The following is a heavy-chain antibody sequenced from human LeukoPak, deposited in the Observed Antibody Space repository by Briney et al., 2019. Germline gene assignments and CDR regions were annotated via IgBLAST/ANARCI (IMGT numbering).Heavy chain of an antibody. D-gene: IGHD3-10*01. Sequence: PSETLSLTCIVSGGSLSSTDHFWGWIRQPPGKGLEWIGSFYYTGTIFYSPSLESRGTISIDTSKNQFSLKIRSVTAADRAVYYCASQGVVPNKAGWYFDLWGRGALVTVSS. CDR2: FYYTGTI. CDR1: GGSLSSTDHF. J-gene: IGHJ2*01. CDR3: ASQGVVPNKAGWYFDL. V-gene: IGHV4-39*01.